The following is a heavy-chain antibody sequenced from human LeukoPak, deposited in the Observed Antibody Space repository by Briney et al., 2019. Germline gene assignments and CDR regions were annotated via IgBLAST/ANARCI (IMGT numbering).Heavy chain of an antibody. CDR1: GFTFSSYE. CDR2: ISSSGSTI. Sequence: GGSLRLSCAASGFTFSSYEMNWVRQAPGKGLEWVSYISSSGSTIYYADSVKGRFTISRDNAKNSLYLQMNRLRAEDTAVYYCARVYCSSTSCSFDYWGQGTLVTVSS. CDR3: ARVYCSSTSCSFDY. D-gene: IGHD2-2*01. J-gene: IGHJ4*02. V-gene: IGHV3-48*03.